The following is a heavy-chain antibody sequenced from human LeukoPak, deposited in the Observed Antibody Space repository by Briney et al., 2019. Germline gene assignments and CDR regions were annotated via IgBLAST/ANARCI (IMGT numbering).Heavy chain of an antibody. CDR3: ARDALRITMVQGVTPWFDP. D-gene: IGHD3-10*01. J-gene: IGHJ5*02. V-gene: IGHV3-11*01. CDR1: GFTFSDYY. Sequence: GGSLRLSCAASGFTFSDYYMSWIRQAPGKGLEWVSYISSSGSTIYYADSVKGRFTISRDNAKNSLYLQMNSLRAEDTAVYYCARDALRITMVQGVTPWFDPWGQGTLVTVSS. CDR2: ISSSGSTI.